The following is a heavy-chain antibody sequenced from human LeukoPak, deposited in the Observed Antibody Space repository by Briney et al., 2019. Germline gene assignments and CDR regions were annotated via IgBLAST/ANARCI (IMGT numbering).Heavy chain of an antibody. CDR2: INHSGST. CDR3: ASRLLWFGELPRY. Sequence: SSETLSLTCAVYGGSSTGYYCSWIRQPPGKGLDWIGEINHSGSTNYNSSLKSRVTISLDTPENHFSLKLRSVTAADTAVYYCASRLLWFGELPRYWGQGTLVTVSS. J-gene: IGHJ4*02. CDR1: GGSSTGYY. V-gene: IGHV4-34*01. D-gene: IGHD3-10*01.